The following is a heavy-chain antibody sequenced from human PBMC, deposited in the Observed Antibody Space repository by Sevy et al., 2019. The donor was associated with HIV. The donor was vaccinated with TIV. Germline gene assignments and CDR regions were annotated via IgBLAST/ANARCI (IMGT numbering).Heavy chain of an antibody. V-gene: IGHV3-7*03. D-gene: IGHD2-15*01. Sequence: QPGGSLRLSCAASGFIFNDYWMHWVRQAPGKGLEWVANINEDGSKQYYVDSVKGRFTISRDNAKSSVFLEMNSLRVDDAAIYYCARAIGISASFWGQGTLVTVSS. CDR2: INEDGSKQ. CDR1: GFIFNDYW. CDR3: ARAIGISASF. J-gene: IGHJ4*02.